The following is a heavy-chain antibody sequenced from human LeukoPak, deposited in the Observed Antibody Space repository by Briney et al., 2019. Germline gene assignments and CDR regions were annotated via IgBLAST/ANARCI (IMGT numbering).Heavy chain of an antibody. CDR2: IKQDGSAK. D-gene: IGHD4-17*01. Sequence: GGSLRLSCAASGFTFNNYWMSWVRQVPGKGLQWVANIKQDGSAKFYVDSVKGRFTISRDNTKNSLYLRMNSLRVEDTAVYYCARGDFSYYGDYVDAFDIWAQGTMVTVSS. CDR3: ARGDFSYYGDYVDAFDI. V-gene: IGHV3-7*01. J-gene: IGHJ3*02. CDR1: GFTFNNYW.